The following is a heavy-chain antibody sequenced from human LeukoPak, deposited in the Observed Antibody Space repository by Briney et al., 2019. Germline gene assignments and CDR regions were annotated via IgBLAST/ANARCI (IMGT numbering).Heavy chain of an antibody. D-gene: IGHD1-26*01. CDR1: GFTFTDYP. J-gene: IGHJ3*02. CDR3: ARDYRISGSFDEDGGGRAIDAFDI. CDR2: LTRSGGDT. Sequence: GGSLRLSCAASGFTFTDYPLSWVRQAPGKGVEWVSALTRSGGDTYHADSVKGRFTISRDNSKNTLYLQMNSLRAEDTAVYYCARDYRISGSFDEDGGGRAIDAFDIWGQGTMVTVSS. V-gene: IGHV3-23*01.